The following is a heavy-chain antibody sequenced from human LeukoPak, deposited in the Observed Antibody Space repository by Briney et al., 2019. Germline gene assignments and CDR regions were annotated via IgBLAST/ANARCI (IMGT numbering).Heavy chain of an antibody. CDR1: RFTFSSYG. J-gene: IGHJ4*02. CDR3: ARDVRYGAFFDS. V-gene: IGHV3-30*02. D-gene: IGHD4-17*01. Sequence: PGGSLRLSCAASRFTFSSYGMHWVRQAPGKGLEWVAFIRYDGSNKYYADSVRGQFTVSRDNSNNTLYLQMNSLRVEDTAVYYCARDVRYGAFFDSWGQGTLVTVSS. CDR2: IRYDGSNK.